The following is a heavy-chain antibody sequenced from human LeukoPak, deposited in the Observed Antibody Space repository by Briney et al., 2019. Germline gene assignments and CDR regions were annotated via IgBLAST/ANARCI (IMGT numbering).Heavy chain of an antibody. D-gene: IGHD1-26*01. CDR2: IYHSGST. J-gene: IGHJ5*02. CDR1: GYSISSGYY. Sequence: SETLSLTCTVSGYSISSGYYWGWIRQPPGKGLEWIGSIYHSGSTYYNPSLKSRVTISVDTSKNQFSLKLSSVTAADTAVYYCARNIVGATIGWFDPWGQGTLVTVSS. V-gene: IGHV4-38-2*02. CDR3: ARNIVGATIGWFDP.